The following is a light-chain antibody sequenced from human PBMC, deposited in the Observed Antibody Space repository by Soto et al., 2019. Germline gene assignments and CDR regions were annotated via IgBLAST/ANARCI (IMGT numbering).Light chain of an antibody. CDR2: DAS. CDR1: QSVSGW. Sequence: DIQMTQSPSTLSASVGERVTVSCRASQSVSGWLAWYQQKPGEAPKIMIYDASALPRGVPSRFSGSGSGTKCTLTISSLQPEDVAAYYCQQSYGTPITFGQGTRLEIK. CDR3: QQSYGTPIT. V-gene: IGKV1-5*01. J-gene: IGKJ5*01.